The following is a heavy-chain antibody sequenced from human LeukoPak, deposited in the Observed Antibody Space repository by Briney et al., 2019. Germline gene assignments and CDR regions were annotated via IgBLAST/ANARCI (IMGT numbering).Heavy chain of an antibody. Sequence: GGSLRLXCAASGFTFSDYYMSWIRQAPGKGLEWVSYISSSGSTIYYADSVKGRFTISRDNAKNSLYLQMNSLRAEDTAVYYCARDRNPQYYYDSSGYFGDAFDIWGQGTMVTVSS. CDR1: GFTFSDYY. V-gene: IGHV3-11*04. J-gene: IGHJ3*02. CDR2: ISSSGSTI. D-gene: IGHD3-22*01. CDR3: ARDRNPQYYYDSSGYFGDAFDI.